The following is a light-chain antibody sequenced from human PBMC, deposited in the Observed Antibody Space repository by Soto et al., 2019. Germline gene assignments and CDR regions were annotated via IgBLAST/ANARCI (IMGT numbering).Light chain of an antibody. V-gene: IGKV3-15*01. Sequence: EIVMTQSPATLSVSPGERATLSCRASQSVSSNLAWYQQKPGQAPRLLIYDASTRATAIPARFSGSGSGTDFTLNISSLQSEDFAVYYCQQYNDWPPQYTFGQGTKLEIK. CDR2: DAS. CDR1: QSVSSN. CDR3: QQYNDWPPQYT. J-gene: IGKJ2*01.